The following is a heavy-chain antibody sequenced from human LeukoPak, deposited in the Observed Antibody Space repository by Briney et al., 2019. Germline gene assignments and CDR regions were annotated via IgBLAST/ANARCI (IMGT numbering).Heavy chain of an antibody. CDR2: INPNSGGT. Sequence: ASVKVSCKASGYTFTGYYMHWVRQAPGQGLEWMGWINPNSGGTNYAQKFQGRVTMTRDTSISTAYMELSRLRSDDTAVYYCARDLGDGCNRIYVDYWGQGTLVTVSS. V-gene: IGHV1-2*02. D-gene: IGHD5-24*01. CDR1: GYTFTGYY. J-gene: IGHJ4*02. CDR3: ARDLGDGCNRIYVDY.